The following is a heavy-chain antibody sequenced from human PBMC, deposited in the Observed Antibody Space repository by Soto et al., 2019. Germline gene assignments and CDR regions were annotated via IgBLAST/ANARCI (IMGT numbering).Heavy chain of an antibody. D-gene: IGHD4-4*01. Sequence: QVQLVQSGAEVKKPGSSVKVSCKASGGTFSTYTITWVRQAPGQGLEWMGRIIPIIGIINSAQKFQGRVTIRADKFTGTAYMEMTGLRPDDTAVYYCAGDPDSHYNDSHASSYPWGQGTLVTVSS. CDR1: GGTFSTYT. CDR3: AGDPDSHYNDSHASSYP. V-gene: IGHV1-69*08. J-gene: IGHJ5*02. CDR2: IIPIIGII.